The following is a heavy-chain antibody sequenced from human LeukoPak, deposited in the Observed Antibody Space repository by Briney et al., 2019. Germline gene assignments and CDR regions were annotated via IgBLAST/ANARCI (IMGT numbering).Heavy chain of an antibody. CDR2: ISSSGGST. V-gene: IGHV3-23*01. D-gene: IGHD5-18*01. CDR1: GITFTSFV. Sequence: PGGSLGLSCAASGITFTSFVMTWVRQAPGKGLEWVSGISSSGGSTFYADSVKGRFTISRDNSKNSLFLQMNSLRAEDTAVYYCATSSRGNSYGDSAYWGQGTLVTVSS. CDR3: ATSSRGNSYGDSAY. J-gene: IGHJ4*02.